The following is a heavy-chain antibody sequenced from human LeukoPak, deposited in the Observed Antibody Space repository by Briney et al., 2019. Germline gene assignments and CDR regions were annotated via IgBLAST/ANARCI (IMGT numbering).Heavy chain of an antibody. J-gene: IGHJ4*02. CDR2: ISSSGSTI. D-gene: IGHD3-10*01. V-gene: IGHV3-11*04. Sequence: GGSLRLSCAASGFTFSDYYMSWIRQAPGKGLEWVSYISSSGSTIYYADSVKGRFTISRDNAKNSLYLQMNSLRAEDTAVYYCARDEYYYYGSGSYYRKSLDYWGQGTLVTVSS. CDR1: GFTFSDYY. CDR3: ARDEYYYYGSGSYYRKSLDY.